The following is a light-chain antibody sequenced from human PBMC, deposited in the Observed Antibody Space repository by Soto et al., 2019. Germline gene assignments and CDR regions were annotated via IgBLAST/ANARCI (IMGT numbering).Light chain of an antibody. CDR3: QQYYSTPVT. CDR2: WAS. J-gene: IGKJ4*01. V-gene: IGKV4-1*01. Sequence: DIVMTQSPDSLAVSLGERATINCKSSQSILFSSNNKNYLTWYQQKPGQPPKPHIYWASTRESGVPDRFSGSGYGTDFTLTINSLQAKDVAVYYCQQYYSTPVTFGGGTKVEIK. CDR1: QSILFSSNNKNY.